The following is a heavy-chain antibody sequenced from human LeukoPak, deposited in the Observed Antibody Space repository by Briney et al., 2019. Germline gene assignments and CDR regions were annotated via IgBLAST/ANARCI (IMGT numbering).Heavy chain of an antibody. CDR2: ISGSGDST. CDR1: GFSFSNYA. Sequence: GGSLRLSCAASGFSFSNYATSWVRQAPGKGLEWVSGISGSGDSTYYADSVKGRFTISRDNSKNTLYLQMNSLGAGDTALYYCTKDRPNGMDVWGQGTTVTVSS. V-gene: IGHV3-23*01. J-gene: IGHJ6*02. CDR3: TKDRPNGMDV.